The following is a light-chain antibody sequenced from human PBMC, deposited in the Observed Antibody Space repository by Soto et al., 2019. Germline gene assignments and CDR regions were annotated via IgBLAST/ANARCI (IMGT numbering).Light chain of an antibody. J-gene: IGKJ1*01. CDR1: QNIDIS. Sequence: DIQMTQSPSTLSASVGDRVTITCRASQNIDISLAWFQQRPGQAPKVLIYAASGLASGVPSTFSGSGSGTEFTLTISSLQPYDFATYFCQHYDTFSWAFGQGTKV. V-gene: IGKV1-5*01. CDR3: QHYDTFSWA. CDR2: AAS.